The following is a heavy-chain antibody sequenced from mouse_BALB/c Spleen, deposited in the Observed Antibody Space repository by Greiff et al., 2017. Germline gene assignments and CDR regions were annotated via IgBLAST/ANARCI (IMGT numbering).Heavy chain of an antibody. Sequence: EVHLVESGGGLVKPGGSLKLSCAASGFTFSSFGMHWVRQAPEKGLEWVAYISSGSSTIYYADTVKGRFTISRDNPKNTLFLQMTSLRSEDTAMYYCARCPYGSSWYFDVWGAGTTVTVSS. CDR3: ARCPYGSSWYFDV. J-gene: IGHJ1*01. D-gene: IGHD1-1*01. CDR2: ISSGSSTI. V-gene: IGHV5-17*02. CDR1: GFTFSSFG.